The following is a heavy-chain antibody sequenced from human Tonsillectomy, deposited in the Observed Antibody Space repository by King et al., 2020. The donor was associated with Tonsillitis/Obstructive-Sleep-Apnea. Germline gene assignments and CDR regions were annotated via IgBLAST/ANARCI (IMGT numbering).Heavy chain of an antibody. J-gene: IGHJ4*02. CDR3: ARDWDGYYYDSSTQDDY. V-gene: IGHV1-46*01. D-gene: IGHD3-10*01. Sequence: VQLVQSGAEVKKPGASVKVSCKASGHTFTSNYMHWVRQAPGQGLEWMGIINPSDGSTSYAQKFQGRVTMTRDTSTSTVYMDLSSLRSEDTAVYYCARDWDGYYYDSSTQDDYWGQGTLVTVSS. CDR1: GHTFTSNY. CDR2: INPSDGST.